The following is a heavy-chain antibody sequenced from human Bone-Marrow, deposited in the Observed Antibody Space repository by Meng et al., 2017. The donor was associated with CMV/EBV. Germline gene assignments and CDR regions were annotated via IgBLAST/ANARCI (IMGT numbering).Heavy chain of an antibody. V-gene: IGHV1-2*02. CDR3: ARDRVMIVQKFSFDY. J-gene: IGHJ4*02. Sequence: ASVKVSCKASGYTFTGYYMHWVRQAPGQGLEWMGWINPNSGGTNYAQKFQGRVTMTRDTSISTVYMELSSLRSEDTAVYYCARDRVMIVQKFSFDYWGQGTLVTVSS. D-gene: IGHD3-22*01. CDR1: GYTFTGYY. CDR2: INPNSGGT.